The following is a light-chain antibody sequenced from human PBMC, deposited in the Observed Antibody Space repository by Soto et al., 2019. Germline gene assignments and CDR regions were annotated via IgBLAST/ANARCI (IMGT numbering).Light chain of an antibody. J-gene: IGKJ2*01. CDR1: QSLSSSS. CDR3: HQYGSSPYT. CDR2: RAS. V-gene: IGKV3-20*01. Sequence: DIVLTQSPVTLSLSPGEGATLSCRASQSLSSSSLAWYQQKPGQAPTLLIFRASNRATSVPDRFSASESGTDFTLTISSLDPEDFAVYFCHQYGSSPYTFGQGTKLEMK.